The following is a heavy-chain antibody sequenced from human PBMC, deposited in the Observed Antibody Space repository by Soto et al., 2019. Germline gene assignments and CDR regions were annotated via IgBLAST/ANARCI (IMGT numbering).Heavy chain of an antibody. CDR2: IYPGDSDT. Sequence: GESLKISCKGSGYSFTSYWIGWVRQMPGKGLEWMGIIYPGDSDTRYSPSSQGQVTISADKSISTAYLQWSSLKASDTAMYYCASTAWYYYDSSGYYWGAFDIWGQGTMVTV. CDR1: GYSFTSYW. D-gene: IGHD3-22*01. V-gene: IGHV5-51*01. J-gene: IGHJ3*02. CDR3: ASTAWYYYDSSGYYWGAFDI.